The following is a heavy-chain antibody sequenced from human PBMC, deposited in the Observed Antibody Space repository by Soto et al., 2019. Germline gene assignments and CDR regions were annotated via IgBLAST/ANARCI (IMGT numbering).Heavy chain of an antibody. CDR2: IYYSGST. CDR3: ARKVTGLMGYAYDI. CDR1: GGSVSSGSYY. J-gene: IGHJ3*02. Sequence: PSETLSLTCTVSGGSVSSGSYYWSWIRQPPGKGLEWIGYIYYSGSTNYNPSLKSRVTISVDTSQNQFSLNLSSVAAADTAFFYWARKVTGLMGYAYDIWGQGTMVTVSS. V-gene: IGHV4-61*01. D-gene: IGHD2-8*02.